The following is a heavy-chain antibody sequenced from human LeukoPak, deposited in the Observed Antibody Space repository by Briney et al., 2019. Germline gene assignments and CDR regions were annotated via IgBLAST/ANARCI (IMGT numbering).Heavy chain of an antibody. Sequence: PGGSLRLSCAASGFTFSSYWVSWVRQAPGKGLEWVANIKQDGSEKYYVDSVKGRFTFSRDNAKNSLYLQMNSLRAEDTAVYYCARDASTSCFDYWGQGALVTVSS. J-gene: IGHJ4*02. D-gene: IGHD2-2*01. V-gene: IGHV3-7*01. CDR1: GFTFSSYW. CDR2: IKQDGSEK. CDR3: ARDASTSCFDY.